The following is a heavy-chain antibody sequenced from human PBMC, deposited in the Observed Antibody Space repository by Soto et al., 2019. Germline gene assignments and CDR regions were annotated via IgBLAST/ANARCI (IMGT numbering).Heavy chain of an antibody. V-gene: IGHV4-61*01. CDR1: GGSVSSGSYY. J-gene: IGHJ4*02. CDR3: ARAGFIVGAIL. CDR2: IFYSGSA. D-gene: IGHD1-26*01. Sequence: QVQLQESGPGLVKPSETLSLTCTVSGGSVSSGSYYWSWIRQPPGKGVEYIGYIFYSGSANYNPSLKSRVTMSVDTSKNQFSLMLSSVTAADTAVYYCARAGFIVGAILWGKGTLVTVSS.